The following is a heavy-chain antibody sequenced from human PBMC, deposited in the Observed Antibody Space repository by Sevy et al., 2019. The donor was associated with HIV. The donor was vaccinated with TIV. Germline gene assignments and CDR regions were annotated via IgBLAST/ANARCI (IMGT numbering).Heavy chain of an antibody. CDR3: ARASSGVDYNDSNRYYLDY. V-gene: IGHV4-34*01. CDR2: INHSGST. Sequence: SETLSLTCAVYGGSFSGYYWSWIRQPPGKGLEWIGEINHSGSTNYKPSLKSRVTISVDTSKNQFSLKLSSVTAADTAVYYCARASSGVDYNDSNRYYLDYWGQGTLVTVS. J-gene: IGHJ4*02. D-gene: IGHD3-22*01. CDR1: GGSFSGYY.